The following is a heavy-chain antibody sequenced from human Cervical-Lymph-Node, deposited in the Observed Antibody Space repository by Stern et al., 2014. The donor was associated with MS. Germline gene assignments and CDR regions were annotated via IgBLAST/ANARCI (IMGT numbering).Heavy chain of an antibody. V-gene: IGHV5-51*01. CDR3: ARQTTAWASDV. D-gene: IGHD1-14*01. Sequence: EEQLVESGAELIRPGESLKISCKGSGYKFSIYWIAWVRQMPGKGLEWMGIIYPGDSEIRYSPSFQGQVTMSADKSTSTAYLQWSSLNASDSAMYFCARQTTAWASDVWGQGTLVTVSS. CDR2: IYPGDSEI. CDR1: GYKFSIYW. J-gene: IGHJ4*02.